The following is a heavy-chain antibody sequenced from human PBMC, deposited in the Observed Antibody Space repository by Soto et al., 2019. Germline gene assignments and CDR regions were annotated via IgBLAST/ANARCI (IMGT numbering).Heavy chain of an antibody. J-gene: IGHJ5*02. D-gene: IGHD3-16*01. V-gene: IGHV4-31*03. CDR2: IYYSGST. CDR3: ERDLATFWFDT. CDR1: GGSISSGGYY. Sequence: PSETLSLTCTVSGGSISSGGYYWSWIRQHPGKGLEWIGYIYYSGSTYYNPSLKSRVTISVDTSKNQFSLKLSSVTAADTAVYYCERDLATFWFDTLGEGTLVTVSS.